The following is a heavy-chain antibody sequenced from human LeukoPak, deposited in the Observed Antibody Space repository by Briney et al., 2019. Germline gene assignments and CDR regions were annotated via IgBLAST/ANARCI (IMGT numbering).Heavy chain of an antibody. Sequence: PSETLSLTCTVSGDSISSYYWSWVRQPGGKGLEWIGRIHPSGSTNYNPALKSRVTLSVDTSKNQFSLKLSSVTAADTAVYYCASHQLNYYDSSGYPPLAFDIWGQGTMVTVSS. CDR2: IHPSGST. CDR1: GDSISSYY. J-gene: IGHJ3*02. D-gene: IGHD3-22*01. V-gene: IGHV4-4*07. CDR3: ASHQLNYYDSSGYPPLAFDI.